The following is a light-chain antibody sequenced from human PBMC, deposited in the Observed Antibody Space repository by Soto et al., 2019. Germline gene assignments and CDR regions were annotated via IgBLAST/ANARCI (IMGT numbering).Light chain of an antibody. CDR1: QSVSSSY. CDR3: KQYGSSLLT. V-gene: IGKV3D-20*01. Sequence: ESVLTQSPATLSLSPGEIATLSCGASQSVSSSYLAWYQQKPGLAPRLLIYDASSRATGIPDRFSGSGYGTDFTLSICRLEPEDFAVYYCKQYGSSLLTFGGGKKVEI. CDR2: DAS. J-gene: IGKJ4*01.